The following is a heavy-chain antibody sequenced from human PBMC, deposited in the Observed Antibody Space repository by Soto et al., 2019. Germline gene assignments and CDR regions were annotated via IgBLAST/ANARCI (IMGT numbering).Heavy chain of an antibody. CDR2: INHSGST. CDR1: GGSISSGGYS. J-gene: IGHJ4*02. V-gene: IGHV4-30-2*01. CDR3: ARGYEDNMIVVVSFDY. D-gene: IGHD3-22*01. Sequence: PSETLSLTCAVSGGSISSGGYSWSWIRQPPGKGLEWIGYINHSGSTNYNPSLKSRVTISVDTSKNQFSLKLSSVTAADTAVYYCARGYEDNMIVVVSFDYWGQGTLVTSPQ.